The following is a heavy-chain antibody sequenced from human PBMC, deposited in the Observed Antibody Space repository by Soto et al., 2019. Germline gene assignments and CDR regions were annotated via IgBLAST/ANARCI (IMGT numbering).Heavy chain of an antibody. CDR2: TSYDGNNE. D-gene: IGHD1-1*01. CDR3: AKDKGVFNWATSYFDY. CDR1: GFTFSNYA. V-gene: IGHV3-30*18. Sequence: GSLRLSCAASGFTFSNYAMHWVRQAPGKGLEWVALTSYDGNNEYYTDSVKGRFTTSRDNSKNTLFLQMNSPRPEDTAVYYCAKDKGVFNWATSYFDYWGQGALVTAPQ. J-gene: IGHJ4*02.